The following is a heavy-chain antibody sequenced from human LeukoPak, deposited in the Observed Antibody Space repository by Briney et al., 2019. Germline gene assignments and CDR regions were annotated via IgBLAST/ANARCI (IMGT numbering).Heavy chain of an antibody. CDR2: IHSSGNA. V-gene: IGHV4-4*07. D-gene: IGHD4-23*01. CDR1: GFSISTYY. CDR3: ARDVGKAY. Sequence: SQTLSLTCTVSGFSISTYYWSWFRQPAGKGLECIVRIHSSGNANYNPSLQSRVSLSIDTSQNQFSLRLTSLTAADTAVYFCARDVGKAYWGQGLLAIVSS. J-gene: IGHJ4*02.